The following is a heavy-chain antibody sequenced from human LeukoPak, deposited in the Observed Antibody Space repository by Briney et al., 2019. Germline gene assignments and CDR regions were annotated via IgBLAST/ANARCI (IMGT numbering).Heavy chain of an antibody. Sequence: SETLSLTCTVSGGSISSYYWSWIRQPPGKGLEWIGYIYYSGSTNYNPSLKSRVTISVDTSKNQFSLKLSSVTAADTAVYYCARSGVPAAIGNWFDPWGQGTLVTVSS. CDR3: ARSGVPAAIGNWFDP. CDR1: GGSISSYY. CDR2: IYYSGST. J-gene: IGHJ5*02. V-gene: IGHV4-59*08. D-gene: IGHD2-2*01.